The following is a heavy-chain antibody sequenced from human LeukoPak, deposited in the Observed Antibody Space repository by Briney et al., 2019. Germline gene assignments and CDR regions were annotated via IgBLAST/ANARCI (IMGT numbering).Heavy chain of an antibody. CDR1: GFTFSSCT. D-gene: IGHD6-13*01. CDR2: ISGSGGST. Sequence: GGSLRLSCAASGFTFSSCTLSWVRQAPGKGLEWVSAISGSGGSTYHADSVKGRFTISRDNSKNTLYLQMNSLRAEDTAVYYCAKDVGSSWSYYFDYWGQGTLVTVSS. J-gene: IGHJ4*02. CDR3: AKDVGSSWSYYFDY. V-gene: IGHV3-23*01.